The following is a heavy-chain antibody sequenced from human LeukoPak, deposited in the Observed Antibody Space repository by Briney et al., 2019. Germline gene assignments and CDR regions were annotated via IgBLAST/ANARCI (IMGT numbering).Heavy chain of an antibody. V-gene: IGHV1-69*06. CDR3: AREKVVAATRFDY. CDR2: IIPIFGTA. D-gene: IGHD2-15*01. CDR1: GGTFSSYA. J-gene: IGHJ4*02. Sequence: SVKVSCKASGGTFSSYAISWVRQAPGQGLEWMGGIIPIFGTANYAQKFQGRVTITADKSTSTAYMELSSLRSEDTAVYYCAREKVVAATRFDYWGQGTLVTVSS.